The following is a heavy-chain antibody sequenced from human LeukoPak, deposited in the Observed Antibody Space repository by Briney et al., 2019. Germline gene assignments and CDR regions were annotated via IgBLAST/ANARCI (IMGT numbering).Heavy chain of an antibody. D-gene: IGHD1-26*01. CDR1: GFTFSGYY. CDR2: ISPNSGGT. V-gene: IGHV1-2*02. CDR3: ARDSSGGYPDY. Sequence: ASVKVSCTASGFTFSGYYMHWVRQAPGQGLEWMGWISPNSGGTDYAQKFQGRVTMTRDTSISTAYMELRRLRSDDTAVYYCARDSSGGYPDYWGQGTLVTVSA. J-gene: IGHJ4*02.